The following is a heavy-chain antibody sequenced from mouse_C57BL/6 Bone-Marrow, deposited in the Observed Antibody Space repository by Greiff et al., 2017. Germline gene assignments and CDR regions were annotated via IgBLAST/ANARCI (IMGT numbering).Heavy chain of an antibody. J-gene: IGHJ2*01. CDR3: ARGGNGSSLDY. D-gene: IGHD1-1*01. CDR2: ISSGSSTI. V-gene: IGHV5-17*01. CDR1: GFTFSDYG. Sequence: EVKLVESGGGLVKPGGSLKLSCAASGFTFSDYGMHWVRQTPEQGLEWVAYISSGSSTIYYADTVKGRFTISRDNAKNTPVLEMTRLRSEDTAMYYGARGGNGSSLDYWGQGTTLTVSS.